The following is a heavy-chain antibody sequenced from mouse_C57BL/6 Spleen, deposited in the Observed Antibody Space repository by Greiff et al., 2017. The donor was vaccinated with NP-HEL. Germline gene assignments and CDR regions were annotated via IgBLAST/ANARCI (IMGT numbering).Heavy chain of an antibody. CDR2: IHPNSGST. V-gene: IGHV1-64*01. CDR1: GYTFTSYW. Sequence: QVQLKQSGAELVKPGASVKLSCKASGYTFTSYWMHWVKQRPGQGLEWIGMIHPNSGSTNYNEKFKSKATLTVDKSSSTAYMQLSSLTSEDSAVYYCARGGTVVATDWYFDVWGTGTTVTVSS. CDR3: ARGGTVVATDWYFDV. D-gene: IGHD1-1*01. J-gene: IGHJ1*03.